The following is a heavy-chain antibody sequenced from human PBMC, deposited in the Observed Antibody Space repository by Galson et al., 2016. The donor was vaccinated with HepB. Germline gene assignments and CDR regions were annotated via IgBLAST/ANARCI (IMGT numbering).Heavy chain of an antibody. D-gene: IGHD4-17*01. CDR1: GYSITSPYY. Sequence: SETLSHTCAVSGYSITSPYYGGWIRQPPGKGLEWIGSIDRSGTTYYNSSLSSRVTISLDTSRNQFSLKLKSVTAADTALYYCARFNDYGDYADYWGRGTLVTVSS. CDR3: ARFNDYGDYADY. CDR2: IDRSGTT. J-gene: IGHJ4*02. V-gene: IGHV4-38-2*01.